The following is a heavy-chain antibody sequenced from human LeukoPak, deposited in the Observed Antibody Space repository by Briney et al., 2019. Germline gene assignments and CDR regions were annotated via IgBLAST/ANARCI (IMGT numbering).Heavy chain of an antibody. D-gene: IGHD3-22*01. Sequence: ASVKVSCKXSGYTFISYDINWVRQATGQGLEWMGWMNPNSGNTGYAQKFQGRVTITRNTSISTAYMELSSLRSEDTAVYYCARGRGYTLGWFDPWGQGTLVTVSS. CDR2: MNPNSGNT. J-gene: IGHJ5*02. V-gene: IGHV1-8*03. CDR3: ARGRGYTLGWFDP. CDR1: GYTFISYD.